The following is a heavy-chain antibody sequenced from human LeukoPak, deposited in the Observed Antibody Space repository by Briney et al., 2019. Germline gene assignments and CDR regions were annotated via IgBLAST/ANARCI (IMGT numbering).Heavy chain of an antibody. V-gene: IGHV3-73*01. Sequence: GGSLRLSCAASGFTFSGSPILWVRQASGKGLEWVGRIRSKADNYATAYAASMQGRCTISRDDSKSTAYLQLNSLKTEDTAVYYCAKDQILAVAATGDYWGQGTLVTVSS. J-gene: IGHJ4*02. CDR2: IRSKADNYAT. CDR1: GFTFSGSP. D-gene: IGHD6-19*01. CDR3: AKDQILAVAATGDY.